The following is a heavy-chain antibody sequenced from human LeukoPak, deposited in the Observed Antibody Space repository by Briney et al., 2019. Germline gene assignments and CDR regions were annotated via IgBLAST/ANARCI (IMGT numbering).Heavy chain of an antibody. D-gene: IGHD2-15*01. CDR3: ARDYCSGGNCYSLPSFDP. CDR2: ISFDGNNK. Sequence: PGGSLRLSCAASGFTFSSFAMSWVRQAPGKGLEWVAVISFDGNNKYYTESVKGRFTISRDSSKNTLHLQMNSLGAEDTAAYYCARDYCSGGNCYSLPSFDPWGQGTLVTVSS. CDR1: GFTFSSFA. J-gene: IGHJ5*02. V-gene: IGHV3-30-3*01.